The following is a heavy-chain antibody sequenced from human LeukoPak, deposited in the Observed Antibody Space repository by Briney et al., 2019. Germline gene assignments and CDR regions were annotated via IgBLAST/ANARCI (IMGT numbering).Heavy chain of an antibody. CDR3: AREAAQHYSNSRARYYYYSSSMDV. V-gene: IGHV1-18*01. CDR2: IGAYNGNT. Sequence: ASVKVSCKASGYTFTSYGISWVRQGPGQGLEWRGWIGAYNGNTNYAQKLQGRVTMTTDTSTSTAYMELTSLRSDDTAVYYCAREAAQHYSNSRARYYYYSSSMDVWGKGTTVTVSS. D-gene: IGHD4-11*01. J-gene: IGHJ6*03. CDR1: GYTFTSYG.